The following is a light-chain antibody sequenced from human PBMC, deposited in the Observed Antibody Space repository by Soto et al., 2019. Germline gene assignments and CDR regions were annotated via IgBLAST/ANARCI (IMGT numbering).Light chain of an antibody. Sequence: ESVLTESRGTLSLTPGERATLSCRASQSVSSSYLAWYQQKPGQAPRLLIYGASRRATGIPDRFSGSASGTDFTLTISRLEPEDFAVYFCQQYSDLPMTFGQGTRLEIK. CDR1: QSVSSSY. V-gene: IGKV3-20*01. CDR2: GAS. CDR3: QQYSDLPMT. J-gene: IGKJ5*01.